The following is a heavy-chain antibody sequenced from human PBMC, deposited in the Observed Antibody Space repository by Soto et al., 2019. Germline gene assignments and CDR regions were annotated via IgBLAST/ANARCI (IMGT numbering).Heavy chain of an antibody. Sequence: ASVKVSCKASGYTFTSYGISWVRQAPGQGLEWMGWISAYNGNTNYTQKLQGRVTMTTDTSTSTAYMELRSLRSDDTAVYYCARDGERQNHPDDAFDIWGQGTMVTVSS. CDR1: GYTFTSYG. V-gene: IGHV1-18*04. J-gene: IGHJ3*02. CDR2: ISAYNGNT. D-gene: IGHD1-1*01. CDR3: ARDGERQNHPDDAFDI.